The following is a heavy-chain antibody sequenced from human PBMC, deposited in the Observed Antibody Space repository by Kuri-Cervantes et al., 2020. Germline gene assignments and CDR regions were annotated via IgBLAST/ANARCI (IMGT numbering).Heavy chain of an antibody. Sequence: ESLKISCTVSGGSISSGSYYWSWIRQPAGKGLEWIGYISYSGSTNYNPSLKSRVTISVDTSKNQFSLKLSSVTAADTAVYYCARGPVVYEFDPWGQGTLVTVSS. V-gene: IGHV4-61*10. CDR1: GGSISSGSYY. J-gene: IGHJ5*02. CDR2: ISYSGST. D-gene: IGHD2-8*01. CDR3: ARGPVVYEFDP.